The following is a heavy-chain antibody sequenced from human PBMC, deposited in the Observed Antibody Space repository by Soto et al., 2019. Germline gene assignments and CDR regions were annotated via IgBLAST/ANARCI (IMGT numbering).Heavy chain of an antibody. CDR3: ARDFIIEEGGSYYYYGMDV. V-gene: IGHV4-30-4*08. Sequence: PSETLSLTCTVSGGSISSGGYYWSWIRQHPGKGLEWIGYIYYSGSTYYNPSLKSRVTISVDTSKNQFSLKLSSVTAADTAVYYCARDFIIEEGGSYYYYGMDVWGQGTTVTVSS. CDR1: GGSISSGGYY. J-gene: IGHJ6*02. CDR2: IYYSGST. D-gene: IGHD1-26*01.